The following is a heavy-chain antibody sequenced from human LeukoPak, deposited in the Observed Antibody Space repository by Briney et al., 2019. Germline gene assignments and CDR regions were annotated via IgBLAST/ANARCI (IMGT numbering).Heavy chain of an antibody. V-gene: IGHV4-34*01. D-gene: IGHD6-13*01. CDR1: GGSFSGYY. CDR2: INHSGST. CDR3: ARQRKIAAAGTRFDY. J-gene: IGHJ4*02. Sequence: PSETLSLTCAVYGGSFSGYYWSRIRQPPGKGLEWIGEINHSGSTNYNPSLKSRVTISVDASKNQFSLELSSVTAADTAVYYCARQRKIAAAGTRFDYWGQGTLVTVSS.